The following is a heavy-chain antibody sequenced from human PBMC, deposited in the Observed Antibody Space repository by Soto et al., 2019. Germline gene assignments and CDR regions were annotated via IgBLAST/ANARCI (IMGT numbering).Heavy chain of an antibody. J-gene: IGHJ3*02. D-gene: IGHD3-10*01. CDR2: SSDGGDLT. CDR3: ARRVIGSSRAFDI. V-gene: IGHV3-23*01. Sequence: ETLRLSCAASGFASSRHPMSWVRPAPEKGLESVAGSSDGGDLTYNSDSVRGRFTISRDNSRNTLYLQMNSLRAEDTAVYYCARRVIGSSRAFDIWGQGTMVTVS. CDR1: GFASSRHP.